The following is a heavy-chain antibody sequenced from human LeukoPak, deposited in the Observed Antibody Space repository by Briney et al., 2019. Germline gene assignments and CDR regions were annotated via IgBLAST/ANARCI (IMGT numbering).Heavy chain of an antibody. J-gene: IGHJ4*02. CDR2: MNPNSGNT. CDR3: ARTGYNWNDFDY. CDR1: GYTFTSYD. V-gene: IGHV1-8*03. D-gene: IGHD1-1*01. Sequence: ASVKVSCKASGYTFTSYDINWVRQATGQGLEWMGWMNPNSGNTGYAQKFQGRVTITRNTSISTAYMELSSLRSEDAAVYYCARTGYNWNDFDYWGQGTLVTVSS.